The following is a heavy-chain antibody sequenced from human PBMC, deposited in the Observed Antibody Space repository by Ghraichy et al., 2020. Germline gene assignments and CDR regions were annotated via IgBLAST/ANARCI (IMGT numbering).Heavy chain of an antibody. J-gene: IGHJ4*02. D-gene: IGHD1-26*01. CDR1: GFTFSSYW. CDR2: ISGDGSST. Sequence: GSLRLSCAASGFTFSSYWIHWVRQAPGKGLVWVSRISGDGSSTNYADSVKGRFTISRDNAKNTLYLQMNSLRAEDTAVYYCARAGWGVPRGGYFDSWGQGTLVTVSS. V-gene: IGHV3-74*01. CDR3: ARAGWGVPRGGYFDS.